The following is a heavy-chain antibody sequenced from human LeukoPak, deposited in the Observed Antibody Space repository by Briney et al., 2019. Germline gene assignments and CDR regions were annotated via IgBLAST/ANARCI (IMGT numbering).Heavy chain of an antibody. CDR1: GFTFSDHF. CDR2: TRNKAKRYIT. Sequence: GGSLRLSCAASGFTFSDHFLEWVRQAPGKGLEWVGRTRNKAKRYITEYAASVKGRFTISRDDSKNSLYLQMSSLKTDDTAMYYCASIRGTFGYWGQGTLVTLSS. CDR3: ASIRGTFGY. V-gene: IGHV3-72*01. J-gene: IGHJ4*02. D-gene: IGHD1-26*01.